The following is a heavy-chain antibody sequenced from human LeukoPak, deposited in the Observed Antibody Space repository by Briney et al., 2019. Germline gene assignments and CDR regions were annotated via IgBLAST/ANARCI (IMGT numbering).Heavy chain of an antibody. J-gene: IGHJ5*02. CDR2: IYTSGST. D-gene: IGHD6-19*01. Sequence: SETLSLTCTVSGGSISSGSCYWSWIRQPAGKGLEWIGRIYTSGSTNYNPSLKSRVTISVDTSKNQFSLKLSSVTAADTAVYYCAREGSSGWYWFDPWGQGTLVTVSS. V-gene: IGHV4-61*02. CDR3: AREGSSGWYWFDP. CDR1: GGSISSGSCY.